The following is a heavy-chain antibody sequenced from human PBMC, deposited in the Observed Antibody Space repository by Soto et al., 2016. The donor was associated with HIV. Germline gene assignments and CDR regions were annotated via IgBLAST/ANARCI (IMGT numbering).Heavy chain of an antibody. CDR2: ISYTGNT. Sequence: VQLQESGPGLVKPSQNLSLTCSVSGDYISSVGYYWNWIRQQPGKGLEWIGYISYTGNTYYNPSLRSRITIPVDTSNNQFSLELSSVTAADTAVYYCARDRDPYCSDEKCYSFWFDPWGQGSLVIVSS. V-gene: IGHV4-31*03. J-gene: IGHJ5*01. CDR1: GDYISSVGYY. D-gene: IGHD2-15*01. CDR3: ARDRDPYCSDEKCYSFWFDP.